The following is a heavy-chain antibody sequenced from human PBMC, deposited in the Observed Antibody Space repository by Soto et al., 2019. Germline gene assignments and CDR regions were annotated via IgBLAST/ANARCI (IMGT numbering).Heavy chain of an antibody. CDR1: AFTFSDYW. D-gene: IGHD4-17*01. CDR2: INDDGSDT. CDR3: ARDPTTGLDS. J-gene: IGHJ4*02. Sequence: EVHLVESGGDLVQPGGSLRLSCAASAFTFSDYWMHWVRQAPGKGLVWVSLINDDGSDTTYADSVKGRFTISRDNAKNTVYLQMNTLRVEDTAVYYCARDPTTGLDSWGPGTLVTVSS. V-gene: IGHV3-74*01.